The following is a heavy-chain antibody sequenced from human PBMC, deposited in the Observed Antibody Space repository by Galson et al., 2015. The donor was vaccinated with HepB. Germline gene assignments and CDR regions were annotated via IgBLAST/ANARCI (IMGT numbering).Heavy chain of an antibody. V-gene: IGHV3-48*02. J-gene: IGHJ3*02. CDR1: GFTFSNYG. CDR2: ITSTSSTI. CDR3: ARDQLGYCSAKTCYNSHAFDI. D-gene: IGHD2-2*02. Sequence: SLRLSCAASGFTFSNYGMNWVRQAPGKGLEWVSYITSTSSTIYYADSVKGRFTMSRDNAKNSLYLQMDSLRDEDTAVYYCARDQLGYCSAKTCYNSHAFDIWGRWTMVTVSS.